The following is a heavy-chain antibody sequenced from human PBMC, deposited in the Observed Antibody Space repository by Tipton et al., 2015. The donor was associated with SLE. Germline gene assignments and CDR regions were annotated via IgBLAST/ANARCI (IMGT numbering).Heavy chain of an antibody. CDR3: AKDLDYSNYPYYFDY. J-gene: IGHJ4*02. V-gene: IGHV3-21*01. D-gene: IGHD4-11*01. CDR1: GFSFSDYA. CDR2: ISSSGTYI. Sequence: GSLRLSCVTSGFSFSDYAMNWVRQAPGKGLEWVSSISSSGTYIYYADSVKGRFTISRDNAKNSLYLQMNSLRAEDTAVYYCAKDLDYSNYPYYFDYWGQGTLVTVSS.